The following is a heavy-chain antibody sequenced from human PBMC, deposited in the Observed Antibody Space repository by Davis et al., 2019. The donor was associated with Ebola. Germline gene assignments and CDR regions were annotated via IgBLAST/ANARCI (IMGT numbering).Heavy chain of an antibody. D-gene: IGHD3-16*01. CDR3: ARGYYDYVWGTYLDWLDP. CDR1: GGTYSTYG. J-gene: IGHJ5*02. V-gene: IGHV1-69*10. CDR2: IIPILRLA. Sequence: SVKVSCKASGGTYSTYGITWVRQAPGQGLEWMGGIIPILRLANYAQKFQGRVTITADESTTTAYMELTSLRSEDTAVYYCARGYYDYVWGTYLDWLDPWGQGTLVTVSS.